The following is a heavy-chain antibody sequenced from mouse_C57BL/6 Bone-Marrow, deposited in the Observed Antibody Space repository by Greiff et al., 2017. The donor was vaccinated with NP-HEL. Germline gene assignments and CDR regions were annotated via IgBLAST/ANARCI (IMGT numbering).Heavy chain of an antibody. CDR1: GFSLTSYA. CDR3: ARNSDYGNYEGWFAY. CDR2: IWTGGRT. J-gene: IGHJ3*01. V-gene: IGHV2-9-1*01. Sequence: QVQLKQSGPGLVAPSQSLSITCTVSGFSLTSYAISWVRQPPGKGLEWLGVIWTGGRTNYNSALKSRLSISKDNSKSQVFLKMNSLQTDDTARYYCARNSDYGNYEGWFAYWGQGTLVTVSA. D-gene: IGHD2-1*01.